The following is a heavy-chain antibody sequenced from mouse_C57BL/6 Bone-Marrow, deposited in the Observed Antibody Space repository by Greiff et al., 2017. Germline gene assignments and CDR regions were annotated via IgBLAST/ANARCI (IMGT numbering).Heavy chain of an antibody. J-gene: IGHJ2*01. V-gene: IGHV3-6*01. Sequence: EVQLQQSGPGLVKPSQSLSLTCSVTGYSITSGYYWNWIRQFPGNKLEWMGYISYDGSNNYNPSLKNRISITRDTSKNQFFLKLNSVTTEDTATYYCASCHYYGSSDYFDYWGQGTTLTVSS. D-gene: IGHD1-1*01. CDR1: GYSITSGYY. CDR3: ASCHYYGSSDYFDY. CDR2: ISYDGSN.